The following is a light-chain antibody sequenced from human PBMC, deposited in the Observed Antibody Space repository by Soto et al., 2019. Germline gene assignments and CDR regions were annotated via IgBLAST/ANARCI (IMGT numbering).Light chain of an antibody. Sequence: IRMPQSPSSLSASTVDRFTITCRASQGISNYVSWYQQKPGKAPNLLIYAASSLQSGVPSRFSGSESGTDFTLTISCLQSDDFATYYCQQYYSYPLTFGQGTRMEI. V-gene: IGKV1-8*01. CDR2: AAS. CDR1: QGISNY. J-gene: IGKJ5*01. CDR3: QQYYSYPLT.